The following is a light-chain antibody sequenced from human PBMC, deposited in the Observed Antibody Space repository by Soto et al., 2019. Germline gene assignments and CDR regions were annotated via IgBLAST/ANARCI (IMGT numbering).Light chain of an antibody. CDR3: QSYDSRLSAEV. V-gene: IGLV1-40*01. Sequence: SALTQPPSVSGAPGQRVTISCTGSNSNIGAGYDVHWYLQLPGTAPKLLVYTNNNRPSGVPDRFSGSKSGTSASLAITGLQAEDEADYYCQSYDSRLSAEVFGNGTKGTVL. CDR2: TNN. J-gene: IGLJ1*01. CDR1: NSNIGAGYD.